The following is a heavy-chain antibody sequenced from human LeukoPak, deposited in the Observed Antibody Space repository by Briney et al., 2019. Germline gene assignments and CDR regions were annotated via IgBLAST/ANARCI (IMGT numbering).Heavy chain of an antibody. V-gene: IGHV3-15*01. Sequence: GGSLRLSCAASGFSFNIYWMSWVRQAPGKGLEWVGRIKRKTDGGTTDFAAPVKGRFTISRDDSTSTLYLQMNSLKTEDTGAYYCTTTDILTAYYGELDYWGQGTLVTVSS. D-gene: IGHD3-9*01. J-gene: IGHJ4*02. CDR2: IKRKTDGGTT. CDR3: TTTDILTAYYGELDY. CDR1: GFSFNIYW.